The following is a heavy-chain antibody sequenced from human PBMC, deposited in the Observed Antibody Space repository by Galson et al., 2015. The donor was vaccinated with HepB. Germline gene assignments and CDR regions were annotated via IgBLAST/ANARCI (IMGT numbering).Heavy chain of an antibody. CDR2: ISYDGSNK. D-gene: IGHD6-13*01. J-gene: IGHJ6*02. Sequence: SLRLSCAASGFTFSSYGMHWVRQAPGKGLEWVAVISYDGSNKYYADSVKGRFTISRDNSKNTLYLQMNSLRAEDTAVYYCAKASHCIAAAGTCGMDVWGQGTTVTVSS. V-gene: IGHV3-30*18. CDR3: AKASHCIAAAGTCGMDV. CDR1: GFTFSSYG.